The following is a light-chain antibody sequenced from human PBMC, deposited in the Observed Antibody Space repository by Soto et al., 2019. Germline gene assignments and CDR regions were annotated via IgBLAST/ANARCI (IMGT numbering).Light chain of an antibody. Sequence: QSALTQPRSVSGSPGQSVTISCTGTSSDVGGYNYVSWYQQHPGKAPKLMIYDVTKRPSGVPDRLSGSKSGNTASLTISGLQAEDEDDYYCCSYAGTFYVFGTGTKVTVL. CDR1: SSDVGGYNY. V-gene: IGLV2-11*01. CDR3: CSYAGTFYV. CDR2: DVT. J-gene: IGLJ1*01.